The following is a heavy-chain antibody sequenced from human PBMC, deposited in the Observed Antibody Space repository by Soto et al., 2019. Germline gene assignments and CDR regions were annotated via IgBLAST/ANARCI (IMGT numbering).Heavy chain of an antibody. CDR2: ISPYNGNT. CDR3: ARDGSISWTCDY. CDR1: GYTFTNFG. V-gene: IGHV1-18*04. D-gene: IGHD6-13*01. Sequence: QVQMVQSGAEVKKPGASVKVSCKASGYTFTNFGISWVRQAPGQGLEWMGWISPYNGNTHYAQKFQGRVTVTTDTSTSTAYMEVRSLRSDDTAVYYCARDGSISWTCDYWGQGTLVTVSS. J-gene: IGHJ4*02.